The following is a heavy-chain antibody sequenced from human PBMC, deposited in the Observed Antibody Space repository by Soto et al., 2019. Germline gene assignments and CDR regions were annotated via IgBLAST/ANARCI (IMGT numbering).Heavy chain of an antibody. J-gene: IGHJ6*02. CDR3: AKGSEVVVIVALYGMDV. CDR1: GFTFSSYA. CDR2: ISGSGGST. Sequence: GGSLRLSCAASGFTFSSYAMSWVRQAPEKGLEWVSAISGSGGSTYYADSVKGRFTISRDNSKNTLYLQMNSLRAEDTAVYYCAKGSEVVVIVALYGMDVWGQGTTVTVSS. V-gene: IGHV3-23*01. D-gene: IGHD3-22*01.